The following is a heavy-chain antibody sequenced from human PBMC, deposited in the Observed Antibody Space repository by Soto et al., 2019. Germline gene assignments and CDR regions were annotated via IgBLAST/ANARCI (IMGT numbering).Heavy chain of an antibody. CDR3: ARARDIVVVVAASTYAFDI. J-gene: IGHJ3*02. CDR1: GGSFSGYY. Sequence: SETLSLTCAVYGGSFSGYYWSWIRQPPGKGLEWIGEINHSGSTNYNPSLKSRVAISVDTSKNQFSLKLSSVTAADTAVYYCARARDIVVVVAASTYAFDIMGQGTRVTVSS. V-gene: IGHV4-34*01. D-gene: IGHD2-15*01. CDR2: INHSGST.